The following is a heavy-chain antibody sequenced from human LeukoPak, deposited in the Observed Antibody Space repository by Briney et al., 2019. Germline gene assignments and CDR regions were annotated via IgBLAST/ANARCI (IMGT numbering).Heavy chain of an antibody. J-gene: IGHJ5*02. CDR3: ARVDSVRYDFWSGYYTTGWFDP. D-gene: IGHD3-3*01. V-gene: IGHV4-59*11. Sequence: TSETLSLTCTVSGGSISSHYWSWIRQPPGKGLEWIGYIYYSGSTNYNPSLKSQVTISVDTSKNQFSLKLSSVTAADTAVYYCARVDSVRYDFWSGYYTTGWFDPWGQGTLVTVSS. CDR2: IYYSGST. CDR1: GGSISSHY.